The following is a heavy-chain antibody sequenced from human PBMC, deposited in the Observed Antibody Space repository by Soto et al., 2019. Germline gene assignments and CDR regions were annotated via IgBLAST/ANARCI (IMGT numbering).Heavy chain of an antibody. D-gene: IGHD3-22*01. V-gene: IGHV5-51*01. CDR3: ARHGPRVEYDNSDYYYYGMDV. J-gene: IGHJ6*04. Sequence: GESLKISCNGSGYSFTIYWIGWVRQMPGKGLEWMGIIYPGDSDTRYSPSFQGQVTISADKSISTAYLQWSSLKTSDTAMYYCARHGPRVEYDNSDYYYYGMDVWGKGHTGIVCS. CDR1: GYSFTIYW. CDR2: IYPGDSDT.